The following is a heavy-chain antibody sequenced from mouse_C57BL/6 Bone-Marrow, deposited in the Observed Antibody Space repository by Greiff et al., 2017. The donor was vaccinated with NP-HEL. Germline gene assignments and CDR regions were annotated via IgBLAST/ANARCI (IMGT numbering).Heavy chain of an antibody. CDR1: GYAFSSSW. D-gene: IGHD1-1*01. Sequence: VQVVESGPELVKPGASVKISCKASGYAFSSSWMNWVKQRPGKGLEWIGRIYPGDGDTNYNGKFKGKATLTADKSSSTAYMQLSSLTSEDSAVYFCARGGGYGSSPYWYFDVWGTGTTVTVSS. CDR3: ARGGGYGSSPYWYFDV. V-gene: IGHV1-82*01. J-gene: IGHJ1*03. CDR2: IYPGDGDT.